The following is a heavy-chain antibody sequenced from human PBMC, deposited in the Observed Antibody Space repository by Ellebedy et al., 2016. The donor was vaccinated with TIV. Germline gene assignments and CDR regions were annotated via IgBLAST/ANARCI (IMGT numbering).Heavy chain of an antibody. CDR2: VFYSGDT. CDR3: ARLVTLNYMDV. D-gene: IGHD4-11*01. CDR1: GFFISGDYY. V-gene: IGHV4-38-2*02. Sequence: MPSETLSLTCNVSGFFISGDYYWGWVRQSPGKGLEVIGSVFYSGDTYYNPSLESRASISVDTSRNHFSLKLRSVTPADTAVYFCARLVTLNYMDVWGTGTTVTVSS. J-gene: IGHJ6*03.